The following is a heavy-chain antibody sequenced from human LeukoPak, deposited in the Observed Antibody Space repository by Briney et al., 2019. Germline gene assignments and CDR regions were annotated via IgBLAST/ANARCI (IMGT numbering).Heavy chain of an antibody. CDR1: GGSISSSNW. J-gene: IGHJ3*02. D-gene: IGHD3-10*01. Sequence: PSGTLSLTCAVSGGSISSSNWWSWVRQPPGKGLEWIGEMHHSGSTNYNPSLKSRVTISVDTSKNQFSLKLSSVTAADTAVYYCARPMVRGVMHAFDIWGQGTMVTVSS. V-gene: IGHV4-4*02. CDR2: MHHSGST. CDR3: ARPMVRGVMHAFDI.